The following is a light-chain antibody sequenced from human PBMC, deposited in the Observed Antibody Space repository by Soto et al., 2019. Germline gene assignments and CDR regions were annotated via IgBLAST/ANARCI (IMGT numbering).Light chain of an antibody. CDR2: DAS. Sequence: DIQLTQSASSLSASVGDTVPITCRASQTITTYLNWYQQKPGTAPKLLIYDASNLESGVPSRFFGSGSGTEFTLTIRSLQPEDFATYYGQQYGSYSPLTFGGGNKVEI. CDR3: QQYGSYSPLT. CDR1: QTITTY. V-gene: IGKV1-5*01. J-gene: IGKJ4*01.